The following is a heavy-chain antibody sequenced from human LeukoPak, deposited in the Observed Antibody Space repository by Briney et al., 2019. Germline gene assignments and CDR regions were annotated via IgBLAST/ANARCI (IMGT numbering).Heavy chain of an antibody. CDR2: ISGSGGST. J-gene: IGHJ3*02. V-gene: IGHV3-23*01. Sequence: GGSLRLSCAASGFTFSSYAMSWVRQAPGKGLEWVSAISGSGGSTYYADSVKGRFTISRDNSKNTLYLKMNSLRAEDTAVYYCAKDVIFYWAFDIWGQGTMVTVSS. CDR1: GFTFSSYA. CDR3: AKDVIFYWAFDI. D-gene: IGHD3-9*01.